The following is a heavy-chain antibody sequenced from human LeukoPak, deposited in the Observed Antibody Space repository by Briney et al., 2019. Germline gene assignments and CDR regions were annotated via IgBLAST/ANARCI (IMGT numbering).Heavy chain of an antibody. J-gene: IGHJ4*02. CDR2: IYYSGST. D-gene: IGHD1-26*01. Sequence: PSETLSLTCAVYGGSFSGYYWSWIRQPPGKGLEWIGYIYYSGSTNYNPSLKSRVTISVDTSKNQFSLKLSSVTAADTAVYYCARGLGGSYYWYFDYWGQRTLVTVSS. V-gene: IGHV4-59*01. CDR1: GGSFSGYY. CDR3: ARGLGGSYYWYFDY.